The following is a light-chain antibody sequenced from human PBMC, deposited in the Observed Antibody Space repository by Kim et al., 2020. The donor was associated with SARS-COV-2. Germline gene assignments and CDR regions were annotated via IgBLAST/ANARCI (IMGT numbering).Light chain of an antibody. CDR1: RLGHKY. CDR3: QVWDSTTTV. CDR2: QDT. V-gene: IGLV3-1*01. J-gene: IGLJ2*01. Sequence: SYELTQPPSVSVSPGQTASITCSGDRLGHKYVCWYRHKPGQSPEMVIYQDTKRPSGIPERFSGSNSGNTATLTISGTQDVDEADYYCQVWDSTTTVFGGGTQLTVL.